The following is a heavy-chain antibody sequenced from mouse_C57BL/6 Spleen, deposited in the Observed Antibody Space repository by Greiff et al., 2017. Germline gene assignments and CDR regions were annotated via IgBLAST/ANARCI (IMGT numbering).Heavy chain of an antibody. CDR1: GYTFTSYW. CDR2: IHPNSGST. D-gene: IGHD1-1*01. CDR3: ARDYGSSYVSFAY. Sequence: QVQLQQPGAELVKPGASVKLSCKASGYTFTSYWMHWVKQRPGQGLEWIGMIHPNSGSTNYNEKFKSKATLTVDKSSSTAYMQLSSLTSEDSAVYYCARDYGSSYVSFAYWGQGTLVTVSA. V-gene: IGHV1-64*01. J-gene: IGHJ3*01.